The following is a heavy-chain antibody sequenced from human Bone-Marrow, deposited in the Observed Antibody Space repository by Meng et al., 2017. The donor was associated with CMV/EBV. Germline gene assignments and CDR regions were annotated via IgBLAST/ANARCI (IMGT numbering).Heavy chain of an antibody. CDR2: IKQDGSEK. D-gene: IGHD3-3*01. J-gene: IGHJ6*01. V-gene: IGHV3-7*01. Sequence: GESLKISCAASGFTFSSYWMSWVRQAPGKGLEWVANIKQDGSEKYYVDSVKGRFTISRDNAKNSLYLQMNSLRAEDTAVYYCARGGDYDFWSCYSNYYGMDVWGQGTTVTVSS. CDR3: ARGGDYDFWSCYSNYYGMDV. CDR1: GFTFSSYW.